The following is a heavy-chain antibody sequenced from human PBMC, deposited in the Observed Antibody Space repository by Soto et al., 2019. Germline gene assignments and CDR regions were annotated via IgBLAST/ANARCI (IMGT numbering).Heavy chain of an antibody. D-gene: IGHD3-3*01. CDR3: ARDKRITIFGVVIEGDPTDYYGMDV. Sequence: SETLSLTCTVSGGSISSSSYYWGWIRQPPGKGLEWIGSIYYSGSTYYNPSLKSRVTISVDTSKNQFSLKLSSVTAADTAVYYCARDKRITIFGVVIEGDPTDYYGMDVWGQGTTVTVSS. CDR1: GGSISSSSYY. CDR2: IYYSGST. J-gene: IGHJ6*02. V-gene: IGHV4-39*02.